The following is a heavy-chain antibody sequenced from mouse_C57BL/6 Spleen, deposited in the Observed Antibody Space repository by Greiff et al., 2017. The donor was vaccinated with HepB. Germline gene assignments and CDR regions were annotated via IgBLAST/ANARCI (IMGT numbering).Heavy chain of an antibody. Sequence: VQGVESGAELVKPGASVKISCKASGYAFSSYWMNWVKQRPGKGLEWIGQIYPGDGDTNYNGKFKGKATLTADKSSSTAYMQLSSLTSEDSAVYFCARDGSSYDWYFDVWGTGTTVTVSS. D-gene: IGHD1-1*01. CDR1: GYAFSSYW. CDR2: IYPGDGDT. J-gene: IGHJ1*03. CDR3: ARDGSSYDWYFDV. V-gene: IGHV1-80*01.